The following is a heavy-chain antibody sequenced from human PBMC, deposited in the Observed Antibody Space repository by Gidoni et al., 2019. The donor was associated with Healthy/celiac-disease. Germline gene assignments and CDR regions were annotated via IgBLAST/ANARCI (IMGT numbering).Heavy chain of an antibody. V-gene: IGHV4-61*01. CDR1: GDSVSSGSYY. Sequence: QVQLQESGPGLVKPSETLSLTCTVSGDSVSSGSYYWSWIRQPPGKGLEWIGYIYYSGSTNYNPSLKSRVTISVDTSKNQFSLKLSSVTAADRAVYYCAREGRGIAAHYFDYWGQGTLVTVSS. CDR2: IYYSGST. J-gene: IGHJ4*02. CDR3: AREGRGIAAHYFDY. D-gene: IGHD6-13*01.